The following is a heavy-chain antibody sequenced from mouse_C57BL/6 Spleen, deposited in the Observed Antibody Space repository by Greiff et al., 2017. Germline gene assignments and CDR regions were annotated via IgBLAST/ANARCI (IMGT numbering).Heavy chain of an antibody. CDR1: GYAFSSYW. V-gene: IGHV1-80*01. J-gene: IGHJ1*03. Sequence: QVQLQQSGAELVKPGASVKISCKASGYAFSSYWMNWVKQRPGKGLEWIGQIYPGDGDPNYNGKFKGTATLTADKSSSTAYMQLSSLTSEDSAVYFCARGTNYGSTYWYFDVWGTGTTVTVSS. CDR3: ARGTNYGSTYWYFDV. D-gene: IGHD1-1*01. CDR2: IYPGDGDP.